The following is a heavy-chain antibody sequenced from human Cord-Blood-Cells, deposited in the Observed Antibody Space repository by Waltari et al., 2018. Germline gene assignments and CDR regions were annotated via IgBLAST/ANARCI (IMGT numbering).Heavy chain of an antibody. J-gene: IGHJ3*02. CDR3: ARVDSGSYLDAFDI. D-gene: IGHD1-26*01. CDR2: INPNSGGT. CDR1: GYTFTGYY. V-gene: IGHV1-2*02. Sequence: QVQLVQPGAEVKKPGAPVKVSCNASGYTFTGYYMHWVRQAHGQGLEWMGWINPNSGGTNYAQKFQGRVTMTRDTSISTAYMELSRLRSDDTAVYYCARVDSGSYLDAFDIWGQGTMVTVSS.